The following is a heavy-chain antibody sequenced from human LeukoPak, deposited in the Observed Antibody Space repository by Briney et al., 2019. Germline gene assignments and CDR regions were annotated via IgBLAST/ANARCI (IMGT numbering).Heavy chain of an antibody. CDR1: GFTFSSYW. Sequence: GGSLRLSCAASGFTFSSYWMSWVRQAPGKGLEWVANIKQDGSEKYYVDSVKGRFTISRDNSKNTLYLQMNSLRAVDTAVYYCAARPTYYDISTGYYGYWGQGTLVTVSS. CDR2: IKQDGSEK. J-gene: IGHJ4*02. V-gene: IGHV3-7*03. CDR3: AARPTYYDISTGYYGY. D-gene: IGHD3-9*01.